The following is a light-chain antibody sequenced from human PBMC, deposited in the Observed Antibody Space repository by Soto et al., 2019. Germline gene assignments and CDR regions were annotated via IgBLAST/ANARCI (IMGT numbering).Light chain of an antibody. CDR3: QQYGGSSYT. V-gene: IGKV3-20*01. CDR2: GAS. J-gene: IGKJ2*01. Sequence: EIVLPQSPGTLPSSPGERATLSCRASPSVRSNYLAWYQQKPGQAPRLLIYGASSRATGIPDRFSVTGSGTDFSLTISRLEPEDFAVYYCQQYGGSSYTFGQGTKLEIK. CDR1: PSVRSNY.